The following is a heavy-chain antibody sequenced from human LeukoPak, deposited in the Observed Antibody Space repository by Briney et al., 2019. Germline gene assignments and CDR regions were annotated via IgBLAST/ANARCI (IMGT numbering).Heavy chain of an antibody. V-gene: IGHV4-59*01. CDR3: ARVSIAARRFTWFDP. CDR2: IYYSGST. J-gene: IGHJ5*02. CDR1: GGSISSYY. D-gene: IGHD6-6*01. Sequence: PSETLSLTCTVSGGSISSYYWSWLRQPPGKGLEWIGYIYYSGSTNYNPSLKSRVTISVDTSKNQFSLKLSSVTAADTAVYYCARVSIAARRFTWFDPWGQGTLVTVSS.